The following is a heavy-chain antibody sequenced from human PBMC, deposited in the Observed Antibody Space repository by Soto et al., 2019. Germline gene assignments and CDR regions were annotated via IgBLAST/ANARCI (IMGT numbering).Heavy chain of an antibody. CDR2: IIPMLGIP. D-gene: IGHD6-19*01. J-gene: IGHJ4*02. Sequence: QVQMVQSGAEVKKPGSSVKVSCKASGGTFNTYTLTWVRQAPGQGFEWMGRIIPMLGIPNYAQKFQDRLTITADKSTPPVSMDLSSLKSEATAVYYSARLSPRPPSFAHHISGDYWGQGSLVIVSS. CDR3: ARLSPRPPSFAHHISGDY. V-gene: IGHV1-69*02. CDR1: GGTFNTYT.